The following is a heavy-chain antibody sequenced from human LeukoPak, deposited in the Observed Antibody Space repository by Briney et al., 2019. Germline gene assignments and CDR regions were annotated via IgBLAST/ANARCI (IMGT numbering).Heavy chain of an antibody. CDR2: IYYSGST. CDR1: GGFISSHY. D-gene: IGHD5-24*01. Sequence: SETLSLTCTVSGGFISSHYWSWIRQPPGKGLEWIGYIYYSGSTNYNPSLKSRVTISLDTSKNQFSLTLSSVTAADTAVYYCARRQYYFDYWGQGTLVTVSS. CDR3: ARRQYYFDY. J-gene: IGHJ4*02. V-gene: IGHV4-59*08.